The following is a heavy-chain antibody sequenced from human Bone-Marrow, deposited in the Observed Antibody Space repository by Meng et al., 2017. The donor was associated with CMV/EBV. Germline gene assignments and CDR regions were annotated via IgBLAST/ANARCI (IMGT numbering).Heavy chain of an antibody. J-gene: IGHJ4*02. CDR2: ISWDGGST. CDR3: APLGYCSSTSCYRDDY. V-gene: IGHV3-43D*03. Sequence: GGSLRLSCAASGFTFDDYAMHWVRQAPGKGLEWVPLISWDGGSTYYADSVKGRFTISRDNSKNTLYLQMNSLRAEDTAVYYCAPLGYCSSTSCYRDDYWGQGTLVTVSS. D-gene: IGHD2-2*02. CDR1: GFTFDDYA.